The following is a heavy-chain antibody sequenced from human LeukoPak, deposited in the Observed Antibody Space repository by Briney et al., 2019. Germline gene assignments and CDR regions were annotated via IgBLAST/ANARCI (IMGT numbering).Heavy chain of an antibody. J-gene: IGHJ5*02. CDR2: ISGGGGST. CDR3: AKDHRVRQLLLLP. D-gene: IGHD2-15*01. Sequence: GGSLRLSCAASGFTFSSYAMTWVRQAPGMGLEWVSTISGGGGSTYYADSVKGRFTISRDNSKNTLYLQMNNLRAEDTAVYYCAKDHRVRQLLLLPWGQGTLVTVSS. CDR1: GFTFSSYA. V-gene: IGHV3-23*01.